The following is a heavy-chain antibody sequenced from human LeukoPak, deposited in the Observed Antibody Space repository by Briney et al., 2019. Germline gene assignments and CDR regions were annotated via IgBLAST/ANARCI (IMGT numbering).Heavy chain of an antibody. Sequence: GGSLRLSCAASGFTFSSYSMNWLRQAPGKGLEWVSSISSSSSYIYYADSVKGRFTISRDNAKNSLYLQMNSLRAEDTAVYYCARRLLTTVTTNYYYGMDVWGQGTTVTVSS. CDR2: ISSSSSYI. CDR3: ARRLLTTVTTNYYYGMDV. V-gene: IGHV3-21*01. D-gene: IGHD4-17*01. CDR1: GFTFSSYS. J-gene: IGHJ6*02.